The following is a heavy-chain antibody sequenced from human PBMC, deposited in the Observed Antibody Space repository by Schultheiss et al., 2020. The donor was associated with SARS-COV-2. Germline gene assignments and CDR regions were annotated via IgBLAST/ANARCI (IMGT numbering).Heavy chain of an antibody. V-gene: IGHV4-59*01. D-gene: IGHD3-3*01. J-gene: IGHJ4*02. Sequence: SETLSLTCTVSGGSISSYYWSWIRQPPGKGLEWIGYIYYSGSTNYNPSLKSRVTISVDTSKNQFSLKLSSVTAADTAVYYCAKILLEWLLGAVYFDYWGQGTLVTVSS. CDR1: GGSISSYY. CDR3: AKILLEWLLGAVYFDY. CDR2: IYYSGST.